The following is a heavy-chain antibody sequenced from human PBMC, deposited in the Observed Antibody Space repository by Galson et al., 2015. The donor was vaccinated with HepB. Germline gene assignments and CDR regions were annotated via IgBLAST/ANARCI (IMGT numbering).Heavy chain of an antibody. J-gene: IGHJ6*03. CDR3: AREVSAPYYYQYMDV. Sequence: SLRLSCAASGFTVSTNYMSWVRQAPGQGLEWVSVIYGGGTTYYADSVKGRFTISRDNSKNTLYLQMNSLRAEDTAVYYCAREVSAPYYYQYMDVWGKGTTVIVSS. D-gene: IGHD4-11*01. CDR1: GFTVSTNY. V-gene: IGHV3-53*01. CDR2: IYGGGTT.